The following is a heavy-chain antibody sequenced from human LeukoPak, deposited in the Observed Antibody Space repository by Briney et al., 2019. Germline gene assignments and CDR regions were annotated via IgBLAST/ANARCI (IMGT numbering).Heavy chain of an antibody. V-gene: IGHV1-69*05. J-gene: IGHJ4*02. CDR1: GGTFSSYA. D-gene: IGHD3-9*01. Sequence: ASVKVSCRASGGTFSSYAISWVRQAPGQGLEWMGGIIPIFGTANYAQKFQGRVTITTDESTSTAYMELSSLRSEDTAVYYCARSRSYDILTGYLDYWGQGTLVTVSS. CDR2: IIPIFGTA. CDR3: ARSRSYDILTGYLDY.